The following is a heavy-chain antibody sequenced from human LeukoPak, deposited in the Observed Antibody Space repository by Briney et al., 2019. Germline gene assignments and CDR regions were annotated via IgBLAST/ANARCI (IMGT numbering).Heavy chain of an antibody. V-gene: IGHV1-46*01. CDR1: GYTFTSYY. CDR2: INPSGGST. D-gene: IGHD5-18*01. Sequence: ASVKVSCKAAGYTFTSYYMHWVRQAPGQGLEWMGIINPSGGSTSYAQKFQGRVTMTRDMSTSTVYMELSSLRSEDMAVYYCARGSIQLGIDIWGQGTTVTVSS. CDR3: ARGSIQLGIDI. J-gene: IGHJ3*02.